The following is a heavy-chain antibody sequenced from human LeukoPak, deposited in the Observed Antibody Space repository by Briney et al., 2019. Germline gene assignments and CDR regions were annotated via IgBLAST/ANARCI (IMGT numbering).Heavy chain of an antibody. D-gene: IGHD2-15*01. V-gene: IGHV3-23*01. Sequence: GWSLRLSCTASGFTFSNYAMSWVRQAPCRGLDGVSTISGIYCSTYYADSVKGRFTTSRDNSKNTLYLQMNSLRVEDTAISYCAKGRGYCTGGSCYSDYWGQGTLVTVSS. CDR3: AKGRGYCTGGSCYSDY. CDR2: ISGIYCST. CDR1: GFTFSNYA. J-gene: IGHJ4*02.